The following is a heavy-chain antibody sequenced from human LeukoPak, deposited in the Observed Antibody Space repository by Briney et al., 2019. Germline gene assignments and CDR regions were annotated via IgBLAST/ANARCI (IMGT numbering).Heavy chain of an antibody. CDR1: GFTFKSHA. CDR2: ISWDGNIE. Sequence: PGGSLRLSCSASGFTFKSHAMPWIRQAPGKGLEWVAFISWDGNIEHYADSVKGRFTISRDNPKNTLYLHLDNLRADDTAMYYCARNPERKYWFDPWVQGSLVTVSS. CDR3: ARNPERKYWFDP. V-gene: IGHV3-30-3*01. J-gene: IGHJ5*02.